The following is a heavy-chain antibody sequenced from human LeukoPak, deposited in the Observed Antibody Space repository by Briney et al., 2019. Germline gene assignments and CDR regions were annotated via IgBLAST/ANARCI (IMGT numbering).Heavy chain of an antibody. Sequence: SETLSLTCTVSGGSISSYYWSWIRQPPGKGLEWIGYIYYSGSTNYNPSLKSRVTISVDTSKNQFSLKLSSVTAADTAVYYCARAYSSYDFYYYYGMDVWGQGTTVTVSS. D-gene: IGHD5-12*01. CDR2: IYYSGST. CDR3: ARAYSSYDFYYYYGMDV. V-gene: IGHV4-59*01. CDR1: GGSISSYY. J-gene: IGHJ6*02.